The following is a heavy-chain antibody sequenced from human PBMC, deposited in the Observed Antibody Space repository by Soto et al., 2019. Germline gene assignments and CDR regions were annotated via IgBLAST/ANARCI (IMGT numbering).Heavy chain of an antibody. V-gene: IGHV3-9*01. CDR1: GFTFDDYA. CDR2: ITWNSGNI. J-gene: IGHJ4*01. D-gene: IGHD2-15*01. Sequence: QPGWSLRLSCTASGFTFDDYAMHWVRQAPGRGLEWVSGITWNSGNIAYADSVKGRFTIARDDDNNSLYLQMNSLRAEDTALYYVRRASYDESNRVLSTAEDFFDSWVHGTLGTVS. CDR3: RRASYDESNRVLSTAEDFFDS.